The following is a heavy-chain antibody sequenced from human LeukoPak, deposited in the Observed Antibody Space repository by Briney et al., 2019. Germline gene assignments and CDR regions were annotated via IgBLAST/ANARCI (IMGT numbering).Heavy chain of an antibody. Sequence: SETLSLTCTVSDDSFSSHYWTWIRQPPGKGLEWIGYISYIGSTNYNPSLKSRVTISIDTSRNQFSLRLSSVTAADTAVYYCARLWDLVAGFDYWGQGTLVTVSS. J-gene: IGHJ4*02. D-gene: IGHD6-19*01. V-gene: IGHV4-59*08. CDR1: DDSFSSHY. CDR3: ARLWDLVAGFDY. CDR2: ISYIGST.